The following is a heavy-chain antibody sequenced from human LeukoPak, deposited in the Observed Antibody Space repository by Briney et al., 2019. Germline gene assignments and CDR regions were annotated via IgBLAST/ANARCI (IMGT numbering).Heavy chain of an antibody. CDR1: GFTYSSYS. V-gene: IGHV3-23*01. J-gene: IGHJ4*02. CDR2: ISGSGGST. CDR3: AKVLSVGGTGWYWGDFDY. Sequence: GGSLRLSCAASGFTYSSYSMNWVRQDPGKGLEWVSTISGSGGSTYSADSVKGRFTISRDNSKNTLYLQMNSLRAEDTAVYYCAKVLSVGGTGWYWGDFDYWGQGTLVTVSS. D-gene: IGHD6-19*01.